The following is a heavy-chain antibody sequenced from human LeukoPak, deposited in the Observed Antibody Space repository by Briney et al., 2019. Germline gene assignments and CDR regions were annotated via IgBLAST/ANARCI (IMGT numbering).Heavy chain of an antibody. D-gene: IGHD3-22*01. CDR1: GFTFSSYG. J-gene: IGHJ4*02. Sequence: QPGRSLRLSCAASGFTFSSYGMHWVRQAPGKGLEWVAVIWYDGSNKYYADSVKGRFTISRDNSKNTLYLQMNSLRAEDTAVYYCAREFGYYDSSGYLGYWGQGTLVTVSS. CDR3: AREFGYYDSSGYLGY. CDR2: IWYDGSNK. V-gene: IGHV3-33*01.